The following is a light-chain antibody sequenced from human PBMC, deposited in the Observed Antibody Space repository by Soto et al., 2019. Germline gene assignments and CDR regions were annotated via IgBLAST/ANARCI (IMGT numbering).Light chain of an antibody. Sequence: SPGERATLSCRASQSVISNLAWYQQKPGQAPRLLIYGASTRATGIPARFSGSGSGTDFTLTISRLEPEDFAVYWCQQYDSSPRTFGQGTKVDIK. CDR1: QSVISN. J-gene: IGKJ1*01. CDR2: GAS. V-gene: IGKV3-20*01. CDR3: QQYDSSPRT.